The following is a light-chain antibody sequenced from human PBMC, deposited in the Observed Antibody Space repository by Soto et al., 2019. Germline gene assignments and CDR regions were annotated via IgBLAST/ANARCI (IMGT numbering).Light chain of an antibody. CDR1: QSISSW. Sequence: DIQMTQSPSTLSASVGDRVTITCRASQSISSWLAWYQQKPGKAPKLLIYKASSLESGVQSRFSGSGSGTEFTLTISSLQPDDFATYYCQQYNSYSGYTFGQGTKLEIK. J-gene: IGKJ2*01. V-gene: IGKV1-5*03. CDR3: QQYNSYSGYT. CDR2: KAS.